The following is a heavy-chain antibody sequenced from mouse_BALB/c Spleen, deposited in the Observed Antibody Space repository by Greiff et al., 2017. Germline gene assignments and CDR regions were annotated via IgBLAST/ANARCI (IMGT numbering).Heavy chain of an antibody. CDR2: ISYSGST. CDR1: GYSITSDYA. V-gene: IGHV3-2*02. J-gene: IGHJ4*01. CDR3: ARVPLRDYAMDY. Sequence: VQLKESGPGLVKPSQSLSLTCTVTGYSITSDYAWYWIRQFPGNKLEWMGYISYSGSTSYNPSLKSRISITRDTSKNQFFLQLNSVTTEDTATYYCARVPLRDYAMDYWGQGTLVTVSS. D-gene: IGHD1-1*01.